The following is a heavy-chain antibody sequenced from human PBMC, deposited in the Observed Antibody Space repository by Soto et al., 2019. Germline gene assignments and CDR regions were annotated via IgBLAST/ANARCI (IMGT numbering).Heavy chain of an antibody. J-gene: IGHJ6*02. CDR1: GGTFSSYA. CDR2: IIPIFGTA. CDR3: ARDDVDTAMPYGMDV. V-gene: IGHV1-69*13. D-gene: IGHD5-18*01. Sequence: SVKVSCKASGGTFSSYAISCVRQAPGQGLEWMGGIIPIFGTANYAQKFQGRVTITADESTSTAYMELSSLRSEDTAVYYCARDDVDTAMPYGMDVWGQGTTVTVSS.